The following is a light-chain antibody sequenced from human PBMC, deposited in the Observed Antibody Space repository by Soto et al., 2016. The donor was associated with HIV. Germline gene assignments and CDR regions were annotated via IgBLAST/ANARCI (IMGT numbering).Light chain of an antibody. Sequence: DIQLTQSPSFLSASVGDRLTITCRASQGISSYLAWYQQKPGKAPKLLISGASTLQSGVPSRFSGSGSGTEFTLTISSLQPEDFATYYCQQLNSYSWTFGQGTKVEIK. CDR1: QGISSY. V-gene: IGKV1-9*01. CDR2: GAS. CDR3: QQLNSYSWT. J-gene: IGKJ1*01.